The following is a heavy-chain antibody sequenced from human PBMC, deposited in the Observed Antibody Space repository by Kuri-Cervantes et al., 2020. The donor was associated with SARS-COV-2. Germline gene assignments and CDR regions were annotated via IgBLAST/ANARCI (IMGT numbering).Heavy chain of an antibody. D-gene: IGHD2-2*02. CDR1: GFTFSTAW. Sequence: ETLSLTCAASGFTFSTAWMSWVRQAPGKGLEWVGRIKSKTDGGTTDYAAPVKGRFTISRDDSKNTLYLQMNSLKTEDTAVYYCTTDLPNPTYPRYYYYYYGMDVWGQGTTVTVSS. V-gene: IGHV3-15*01. J-gene: IGHJ6*02. CDR3: TTDLPNPTYPRYYYYYYGMDV. CDR2: IKSKTDGGTT.